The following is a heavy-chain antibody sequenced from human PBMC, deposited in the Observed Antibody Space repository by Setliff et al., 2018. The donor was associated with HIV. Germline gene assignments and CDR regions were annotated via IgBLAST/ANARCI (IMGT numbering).Heavy chain of an antibody. Sequence: GGSLRLSCAASGFTFSNYAVTWVRQAPGKGLEWVSSLSGSGDSTYYADSVKGRFTISRENSKNTLYLQMNSLKTEDTAVYYCTTTLRTRNFWSGYSVLSDYWGQGTLVTVSS. CDR1: GFTFSNYA. J-gene: IGHJ4*01. CDR2: LSGSGDST. V-gene: IGHV3-23*01. D-gene: IGHD3-3*01. CDR3: TTTLRTRNFWSGYSVLSDY.